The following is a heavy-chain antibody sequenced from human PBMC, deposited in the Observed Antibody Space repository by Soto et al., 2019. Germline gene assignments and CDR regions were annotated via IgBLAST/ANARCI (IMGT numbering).Heavy chain of an antibody. CDR3: ARQVQQSNSGRCYFDY. CDR2: IFYSGGT. V-gene: IGHV4-39*01. CDR1: GGSFY. Sequence: SETLSLTCTVSGGSFYWGWIRQPLGKGLEWIGSIFYSGGTYYNSSLKSRVTISVDTSENQLSLKLRSVTAADTAVYYCARQVQQSNSGRCYFDYWGQGTLVTVSS. J-gene: IGHJ4*02. D-gene: IGHD1-26*01.